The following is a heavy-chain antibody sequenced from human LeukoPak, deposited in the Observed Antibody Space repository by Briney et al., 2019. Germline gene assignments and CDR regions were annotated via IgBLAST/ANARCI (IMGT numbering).Heavy chain of an antibody. V-gene: IGHV3-23*01. D-gene: IGHD3-9*01. J-gene: IGHJ1*01. CDR3: AKLTQN. CDR1: GFTFSATT. Sequence: PGGSLRLSCAASGFTFSATTMSWVRQAPEKRLEWVSSISGSGASTFYADSVKGRFTISRDNSKNTLYLQTNSLRAEDTALYFCAKLTQNWGQGTLVTVSS. CDR2: ISGSGAST.